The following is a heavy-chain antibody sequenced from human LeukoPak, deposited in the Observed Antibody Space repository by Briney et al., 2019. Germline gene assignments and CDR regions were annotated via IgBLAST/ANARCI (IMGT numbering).Heavy chain of an antibody. CDR1: GGSISSYY. Sequence: SETPSHTRTVSGGSISSYYWSWIRQPPGKGLEWIGYIYYSGSTNYNPSLKSRVTISVDTSKNQFSLKLSSVTAADTAVYYCARDSGYSYALDYWGQGTLVTVSS. V-gene: IGHV4-59*01. CDR2: IYYSGST. J-gene: IGHJ4*02. CDR3: ARDSGYSYALDY. D-gene: IGHD5-18*01.